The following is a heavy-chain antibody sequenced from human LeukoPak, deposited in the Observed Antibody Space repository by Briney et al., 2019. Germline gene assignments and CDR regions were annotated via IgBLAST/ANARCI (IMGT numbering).Heavy chain of an antibody. CDR3: ARGPVRAFVHYYGSGKVDY. J-gene: IGHJ4*02. CDR2: INHSGST. D-gene: IGHD3-10*01. V-gene: IGHV4-34*01. Sequence: PSETLSLTCAVYGGSFSGYYWSWIRQPPGKGLEWIGEINHSGSTNYNPSLKSRVTISVDTSKNQFSLKLSSVTAADTAVYYCARGPVRAFVHYYGSGKVDYWGQGTLVTVSS. CDR1: GGSFSGYY.